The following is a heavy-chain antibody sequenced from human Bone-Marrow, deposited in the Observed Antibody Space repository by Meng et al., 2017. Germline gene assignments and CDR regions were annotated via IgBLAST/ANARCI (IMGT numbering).Heavy chain of an antibody. CDR1: GGSFSGYY. CDR3: ARGLARYCTNGVCYKRRHYYDY. V-gene: IGHV4-34*01. CDR2: INHSGST. J-gene: IGHJ4*02. Sequence: QVQLQQGGAGLLKPSETLSLPCAVYGGSFSGYYWSWIRQPPGKGLEWIGEINHSGSTNYNPSLKSRVTISVDTSKNQFSLKLSSVTAADTAVYYCARGLARYCTNGVCYKRRHYYDYWGQGTLVTVSS. D-gene: IGHD2-8*01.